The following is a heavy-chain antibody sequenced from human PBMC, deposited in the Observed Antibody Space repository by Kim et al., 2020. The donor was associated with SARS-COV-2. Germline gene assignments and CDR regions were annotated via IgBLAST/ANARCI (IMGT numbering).Heavy chain of an antibody. J-gene: IGHJ4*02. V-gene: IGHV5-51*01. D-gene: IGHD3-9*01. CDR3: ARGGFCWYFDCLDY. Sequence: YSPSFHGQVTISADKSTSTAYLQWSSLKASDTSMYYCARGGFCWYFDCLDYWGQGTLVTVSS.